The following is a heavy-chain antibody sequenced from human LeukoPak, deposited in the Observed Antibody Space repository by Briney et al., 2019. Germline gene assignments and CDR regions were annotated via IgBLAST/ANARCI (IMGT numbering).Heavy chain of an antibody. CDR1: GFSVSNNY. D-gene: IGHD3-3*01. J-gene: IGHJ4*02. V-gene: IGHV3-53*01. CDR3: AKGSFLQAGFWDS. Sequence: PGGSLRLSCAASGFSVSNNYMSWVRQAPGKRPEWVSVIFSGGSIDYADSVKGRFIISRDNSKNTLYLQMNSLRTEDTAMYYCAKGSFLQAGFWDSWGQGTLVTVSS. CDR2: IFSGGSI.